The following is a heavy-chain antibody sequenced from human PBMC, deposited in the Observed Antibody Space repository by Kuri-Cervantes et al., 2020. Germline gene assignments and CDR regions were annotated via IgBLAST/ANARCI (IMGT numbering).Heavy chain of an antibody. D-gene: IGHD2-15*01. CDR3: AKDDSWSLDY. CDR1: GFTFSSYA. Sequence: GGSLRLSCAASGFTFSSYAMHWVRQAPGKGLEWVAVISYDGSNKYYADSVKGRFTISRDNAKNSLYLQMNSLRVEDTAVYYCAKDDSWSLDYWGQGTLVTVSS. V-gene: IGHV3-30-3*02. CDR2: ISYDGSNK. J-gene: IGHJ4*02.